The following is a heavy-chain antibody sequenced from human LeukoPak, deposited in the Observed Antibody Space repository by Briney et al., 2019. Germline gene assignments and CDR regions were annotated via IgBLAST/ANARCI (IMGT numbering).Heavy chain of an antibody. CDR1: GFTLGSHD. Sequence: GGSLRLSCTASGFTLGSHDMHWVRQSPGQGLEWVAAVSSGFHAFFAGSVQGRFTVSREDARNSLYLQMSSLRAGDTAVYYCVREARGYHYTYFDYWGQGTLVTVSS. CDR2: VSSGFHA. D-gene: IGHD5-18*01. J-gene: IGHJ4*02. V-gene: IGHV3-13*01. CDR3: VREARGYHYTYFDY.